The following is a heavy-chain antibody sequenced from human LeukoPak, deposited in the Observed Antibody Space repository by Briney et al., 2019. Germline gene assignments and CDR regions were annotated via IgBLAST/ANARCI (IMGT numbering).Heavy chain of an antibody. CDR1: GGSISSYS. D-gene: IGHD6-13*01. CDR2: IFASGST. J-gene: IGHJ4*02. CDR3: ARVWSGYSSSWYPLYFDY. Sequence: SETLSLTCTVSGGSISSYSWSWIRQPAGKGLEWIGRIFASGSTKYNPSLKSRVTMSVETSKNQFSLKLSSVTAADTAVYYCARVWSGYSSSWYPLYFDYWGQGTLVTVSS. V-gene: IGHV4-4*07.